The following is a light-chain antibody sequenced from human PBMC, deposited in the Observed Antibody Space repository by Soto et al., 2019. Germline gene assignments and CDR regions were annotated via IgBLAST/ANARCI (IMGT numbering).Light chain of an antibody. J-gene: IGKJ5*01. CDR3: QQYYSSPVT. V-gene: IGKV4-1*01. CDR1: QSLLYSPRNKSY. CDR2: WAS. Sequence: DIVMTQSPDSLAVSLGERATINCKSSQSLLYSPRNKSYVAWFQQKPGQPPKLLIYWASSREIGVPDRFSGSGSGTDFTLTISSLQVEDVALYYCQQYYSSPVTFGQGTRLEIK.